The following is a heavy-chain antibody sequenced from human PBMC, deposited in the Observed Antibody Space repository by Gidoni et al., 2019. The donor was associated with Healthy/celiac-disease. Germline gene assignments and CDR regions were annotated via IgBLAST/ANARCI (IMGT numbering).Heavy chain of an antibody. Sequence: QVQLQQWGAGLLKPSETLSLTCAVYGGSFSGYYWSWIRQPPGKGLEWIGEINHSGSTNYNPSLKSRVTISVDTSKNQFSLKLSSVTAADTAVYYCARGPKYGSGREGSGYWGQGTLVTVSS. D-gene: IGHD3-10*01. CDR2: INHSGST. V-gene: IGHV4-34*01. CDR3: ARGPKYGSGREGSGY. J-gene: IGHJ4*02. CDR1: GGSFSGYY.